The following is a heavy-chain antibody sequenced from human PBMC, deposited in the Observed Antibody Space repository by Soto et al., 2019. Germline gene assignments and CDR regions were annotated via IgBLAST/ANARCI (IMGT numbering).Heavy chain of an antibody. CDR1: GDTFNFYS. CDR2: VNPIVSMS. V-gene: IGHV1-69*02. CDR3: ASSYGSGYRAFDY. Sequence: QVQLVQSGAEVKRPGSSVKVSCKASGDTFNFYSINWVRQAPGLGLEWMGRVNPIVSMSNYAQKFQGRVTXTXDQXPSTAYMELSSLRSEDTAIYYCASSYGSGYRAFDYWGQGALVTVSS. D-gene: IGHD3-10*01. J-gene: IGHJ4*02.